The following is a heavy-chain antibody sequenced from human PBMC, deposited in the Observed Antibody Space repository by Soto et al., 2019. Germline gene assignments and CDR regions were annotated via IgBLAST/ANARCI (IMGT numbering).Heavy chain of an antibody. D-gene: IGHD3-10*01. CDR3: ARGRYYGSGSYSNWFDP. CDR2: IYYSGST. CDR1: GGSISSGGYY. J-gene: IGHJ5*02. Sequence: SETLSLTCTVSGGSISSGGYYWSWIRQHPGKGLEWIGYIYYSGSTYYNPSLKSRVTISVDTSKNQFSLKLSSVTAADTAVYYCARGRYYGSGSYSNWFDPWGQGTLVTVSS. V-gene: IGHV4-31*03.